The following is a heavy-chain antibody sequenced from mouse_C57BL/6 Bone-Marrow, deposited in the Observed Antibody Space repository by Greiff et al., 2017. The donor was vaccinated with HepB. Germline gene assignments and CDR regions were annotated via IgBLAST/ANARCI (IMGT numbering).Heavy chain of an antibody. J-gene: IGHJ3*01. CDR1: GYTFTSYW. D-gene: IGHD1-1*01. CDR3: ARRDYGSGAWFAY. CDR2: IDPSDSYT. V-gene: IGHV1-69*01. Sequence: QVQLQQPGAELVMPGASVKLSCKASGYTFTSYWMHWVKQRPGQGLEWIGEIDPSDSYTNYNQKFKGKSTLTVDKSSSTAYMQLSSLTSEDSAVYYGARRDYGSGAWFAYWGQGTLVTVSA.